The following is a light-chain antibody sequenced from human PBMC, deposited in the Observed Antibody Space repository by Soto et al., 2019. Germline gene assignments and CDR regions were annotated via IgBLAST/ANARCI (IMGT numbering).Light chain of an antibody. CDR2: AAS. CDR1: QGISSY. V-gene: IGKV1-8*01. Sequence: AIRITQSPSSLSASTGDRVTISCRASQGISSYLAWYQQKPGKAPKLLIYAASTLQSGVPSRFSGSGSGTDFTLTISCLQSEDFATYYCQQYYSYLPYTFGQGTKLEIK. CDR3: QQYYSYLPYT. J-gene: IGKJ2*01.